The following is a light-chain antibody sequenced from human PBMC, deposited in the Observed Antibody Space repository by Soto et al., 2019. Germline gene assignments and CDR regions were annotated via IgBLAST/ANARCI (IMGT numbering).Light chain of an antibody. CDR1: STDVGNYNH. V-gene: IGLV2-18*02. CDR3: SSYTSSSTYV. CDR2: EVS. Sequence: QSALTQPXSVSGSPGQXXXIXCTGTSTDVGNYNHVSWYQQPPGTAPKVIIFEVSNRPSGVPDRFSGSKSGXXASXTISGXXXEDXADYXXSSYTSSSTYVFGTGTXLXVL. J-gene: IGLJ1*01.